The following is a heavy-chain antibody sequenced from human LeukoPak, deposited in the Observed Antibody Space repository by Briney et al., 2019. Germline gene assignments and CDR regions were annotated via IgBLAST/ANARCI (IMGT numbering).Heavy chain of an antibody. CDR3: AKETRLLWFGELSIVGIGNLDY. V-gene: IGHV3-23*01. CDR1: GFTFSSYG. D-gene: IGHD3-10*01. J-gene: IGHJ4*02. Sequence: PGGSLRLSCAASGFTFSSYGMSWVRQAPGKGLEWVSAISGSGGSTYYADSVKGRFTISRDNSKNTLYLQMNSLRAEDTAVYYCAKETRLLWFGELSIVGIGNLDYWGQGTLVTVSS. CDR2: ISGSGGST.